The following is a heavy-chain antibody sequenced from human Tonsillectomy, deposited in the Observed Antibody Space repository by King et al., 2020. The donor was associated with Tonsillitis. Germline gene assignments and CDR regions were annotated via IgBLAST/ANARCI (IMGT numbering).Heavy chain of an antibody. CDR3: ARQGSRYDNRAICIDY. CDR2: IYPGDSDT. Sequence: GQLVQSGAEVKKPGESLKISCKGSGYSFTSYWIGWVRQMPGKGLEWMGIIYPGDSDTRYSPSFQGQVTISADKSISTAYLQWSSLKASDTAMYYCARQGSRYDNRAICIDYWGQGTLVIVSS. J-gene: IGHJ4*02. D-gene: IGHD5-12*01. CDR1: GYSFTSYW. V-gene: IGHV5-51*01.